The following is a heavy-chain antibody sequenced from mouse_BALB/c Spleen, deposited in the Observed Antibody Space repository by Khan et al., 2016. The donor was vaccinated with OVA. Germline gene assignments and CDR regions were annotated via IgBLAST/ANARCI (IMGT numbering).Heavy chain of an antibody. D-gene: IGHD1-1*01. Sequence: QVQLKQSGAELARPGASVKMSCKASGYTFTSHTMHWVKQRPGQGLEWIGYINPRSDYTQYNQKFNDKATLTADITSSTAYMQLSSLTSEDSAVYYWAIRTTEYAWDYWGQGTSVTVSS. V-gene: IGHV1-4*01. CDR2: INPRSDYT. CDR1: GYTFTSHT. CDR3: AIRTTEYAWDY. J-gene: IGHJ4*01.